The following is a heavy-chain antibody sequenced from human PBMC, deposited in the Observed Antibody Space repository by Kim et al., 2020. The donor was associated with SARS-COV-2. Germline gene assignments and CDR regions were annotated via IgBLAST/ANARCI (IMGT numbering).Heavy chain of an antibody. Sequence: STDYNPSLKSRVTISIDTSKNQFSLKLSSVTAADTAVYYCATSVVAARDYWGQGILVTVSS. J-gene: IGHJ4*02. V-gene: IGHV4-39*01. CDR3: ATSVVAARDY. CDR2: ST. D-gene: IGHD2-15*01.